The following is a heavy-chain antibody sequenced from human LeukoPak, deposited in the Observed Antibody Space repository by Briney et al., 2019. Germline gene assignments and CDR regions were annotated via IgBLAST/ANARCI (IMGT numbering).Heavy chain of an antibody. V-gene: IGHV4-34*01. CDR2: VNHSGST. Sequence: PSETLSLTCAVYGGSFSGYYWSWIRQPPGKGLEWIGEVNHSGSTNYNPSLKSRVTISVDTSKNQFSLKLSSVTAADTAVYYCARRGYSYGYVGSNWFDPWGQGTLVTVSS. D-gene: IGHD5-18*01. CDR3: ARRGYSYGYVGSNWFDP. CDR1: GGSFSGYY. J-gene: IGHJ5*02.